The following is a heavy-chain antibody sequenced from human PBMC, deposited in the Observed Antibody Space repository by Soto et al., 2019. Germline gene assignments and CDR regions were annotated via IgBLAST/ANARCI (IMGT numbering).Heavy chain of an antibody. V-gene: IGHV3-30*18. D-gene: IGHD1-26*01. Sequence: PGGSLRLSCAASGFTFSSYGMHWVRQAPGKGLEWVAVILYDGSNKYYADSVKGRFTISRDNSKNTLYLQMNSLRAEDTAVYYCAKDRVGATNYYYGMDVWGQGTTVTVSS. CDR3: AKDRVGATNYYYGMDV. J-gene: IGHJ6*02. CDR2: ILYDGSNK. CDR1: GFTFSSYG.